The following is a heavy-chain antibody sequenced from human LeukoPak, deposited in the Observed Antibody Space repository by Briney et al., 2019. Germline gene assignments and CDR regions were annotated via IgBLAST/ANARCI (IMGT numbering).Heavy chain of an antibody. CDR3: ARVLYYYDSSGYYHDAFDI. J-gene: IGHJ3*02. CDR1: GGSINSETYY. CDR2: IYYSGST. V-gene: IGHV4-61*01. Sequence: SETLSLTCAVSGGSINSETYYWAWIRQPPGKGLEWIGYIYYSGSTNYNPSLKSRVTISVDTSKNQFSPKLSSVTAADTAVYYCARVLYYYDSSGYYHDAFDIWGQGTMVTVSS. D-gene: IGHD3-22*01.